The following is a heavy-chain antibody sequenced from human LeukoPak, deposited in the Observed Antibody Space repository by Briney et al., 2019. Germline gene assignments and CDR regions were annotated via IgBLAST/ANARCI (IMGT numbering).Heavy chain of an antibody. J-gene: IGHJ5*02. Sequence: PGGSLRLSWAASGFTFDDYAMHWVRQAPGKGLEWVSLISWDGGSTYYADSVKGRFTISRDNSKNSLYLQMNSLRAEDTALYYCAKTYSSSWYDGFDPWGQGTLVTVSS. CDR2: ISWDGGST. V-gene: IGHV3-43D*03. D-gene: IGHD6-13*01. CDR1: GFTFDDYA. CDR3: AKTYSSSWYDGFDP.